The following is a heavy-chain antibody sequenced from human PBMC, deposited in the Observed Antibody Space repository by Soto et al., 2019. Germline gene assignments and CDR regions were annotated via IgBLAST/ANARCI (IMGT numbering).Heavy chain of an antibody. CDR1: GGTFSSYA. Sequence: QVQLVQSGAEVKKPGSSVKVSCKASGGTFSSYAISWVRQAPGQGLEWMGGIIPIFGTANYAQKFQGRVTVTADESTSTAYMELSSLRSEDTAVYYWARVGAAAARVGAFDIWGQGTMVTVSS. CDR2: IIPIFGTA. J-gene: IGHJ3*02. CDR3: ARVGAAAARVGAFDI. D-gene: IGHD6-13*01. V-gene: IGHV1-69*12.